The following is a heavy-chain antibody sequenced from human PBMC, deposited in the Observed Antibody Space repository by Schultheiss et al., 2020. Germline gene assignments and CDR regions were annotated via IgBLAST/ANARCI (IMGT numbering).Heavy chain of an antibody. J-gene: IGHJ6*02. CDR3: ARHGQQLVLFSWYYYDMDV. D-gene: IGHD6-13*01. CDR2: IYPGDSDT. Sequence: GESLKISCKGSGYSFTSYWIGWVRQMPGKGLEWMGIIYPGDSDTRYSPSFQGQVTISADKSISTAYLQWSSLKASDTAMYYCARHGQQLVLFSWYYYDMDVWSQGTTVTVSS. CDR1: GYSFTSYW. V-gene: IGHV5-51*01.